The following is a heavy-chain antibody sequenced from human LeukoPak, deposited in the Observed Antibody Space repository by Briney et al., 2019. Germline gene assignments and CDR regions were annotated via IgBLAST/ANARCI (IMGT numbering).Heavy chain of an antibody. CDR3: AKSSGWDNWFDP. Sequence: SVKVSCKASGGTFSSYAISWVRQAPGQGLEWMGGIIPSFGTANYAQKFQGRVTITTDESTSTAYMELSSLRSEDTAVYYCAKSSGWDNWFDPWGQGTLVTVS. V-gene: IGHV1-69*05. J-gene: IGHJ5*02. D-gene: IGHD6-19*01. CDR2: IIPSFGTA. CDR1: GGTFSSYA.